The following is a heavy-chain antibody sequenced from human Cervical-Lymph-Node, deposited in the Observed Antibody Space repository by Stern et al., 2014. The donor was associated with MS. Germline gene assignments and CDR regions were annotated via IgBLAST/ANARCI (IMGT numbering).Heavy chain of an antibody. V-gene: IGHV1-69*01. D-gene: IGHD5-12*01. CDR3: AREAIVHSGTFYF. CDR2: IDLMFVKA. Sequence: QVQLVQSGAEVKKPGSSVMVSCRASGGAFGNFAVNWVRQAPGRRPEWMGGIDLMFVKANSAPRFQGRLTITADDSTSTAYMELNSLTSDDTAVYFCAREAIVHSGTFYFWGQGTLVTVSS. CDR1: GGAFGNFA. J-gene: IGHJ4*02.